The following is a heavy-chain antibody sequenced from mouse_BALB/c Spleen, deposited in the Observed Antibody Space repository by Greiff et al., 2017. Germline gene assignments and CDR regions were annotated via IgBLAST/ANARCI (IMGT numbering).Heavy chain of an antibody. CDR2: IWAGGST. V-gene: IGHV2-9*02. CDR3: ARDVLTGTLGGFAY. CDR1: GFSLTSYG. J-gene: IGHJ3*01. D-gene: IGHD4-1*01. Sequence: VMLVESGPGLVAPSQSLSITCTVSGFSLTSYGVHWVRQPPGKGLEWLGVIWAGGSTNYNSALMSRLSISKDNSKSQVFLKMNSLQTDDTAMYYCARDVLTGTLGGFAYWGQGTLVTVSA.